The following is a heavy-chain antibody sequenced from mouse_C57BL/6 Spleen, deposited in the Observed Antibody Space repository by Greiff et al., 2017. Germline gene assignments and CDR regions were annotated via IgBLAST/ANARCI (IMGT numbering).Heavy chain of an antibody. CDR2: INPSTGGT. Sequence: VQLQQSGPELVKPGASVKISCKASGYSFTGYYMNWVKQSPEKSLEWIGEINPSTGGTTYNQKFKAKATLTVDKASSTAYMQLKILTSEDSAVYNCARDAMDYWGQGTSVTVSS. CDR3: ARDAMDY. V-gene: IGHV1-42*01. CDR1: GYSFTGYY. J-gene: IGHJ4*01.